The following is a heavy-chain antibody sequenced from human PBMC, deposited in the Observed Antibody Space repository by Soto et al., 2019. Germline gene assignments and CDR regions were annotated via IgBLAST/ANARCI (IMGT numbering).Heavy chain of an antibody. V-gene: IGHV3-30-3*01. CDR3: VRGLSSSWSYGVDV. CDR2: ISSDGSNK. Sequence: QVQLVESGGGVVQPGRSLRLSCAASGFSFSSYAMHWVRQAPGKGLEWVAVISSDGSNKFYADSVKGRFTISRDNSKSTLYLQMISLRPEDTAVYYCVRGLSSSWSYGVDVWGQGTAVTVSS. D-gene: IGHD6-13*01. J-gene: IGHJ6*02. CDR1: GFSFSSYA.